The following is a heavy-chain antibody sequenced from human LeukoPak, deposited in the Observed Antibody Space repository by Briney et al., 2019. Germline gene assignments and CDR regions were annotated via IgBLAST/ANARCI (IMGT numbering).Heavy chain of an antibody. V-gene: IGHV3-30*18. CDR1: GFTFSSYG. CDR3: AKDRTVGASYWYFDL. D-gene: IGHD1-26*01. Sequence: PGRSLRLSCAASGFTFSSYGMHWVRQAPGKGLECVAVISYDGSNKYYADSVKGRFTISRDSSKNTLFLHMNTLRAEDTAIYYCAKDRTVGASYWYFDLWGRGTLVTVSS. J-gene: IGHJ2*01. CDR2: ISYDGSNK.